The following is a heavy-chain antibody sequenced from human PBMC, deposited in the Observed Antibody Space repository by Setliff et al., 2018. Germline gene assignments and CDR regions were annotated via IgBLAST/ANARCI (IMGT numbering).Heavy chain of an antibody. Sequence: PSETLSLTCAAYGGTFSDYHWTWIRQSPEKGLERIGEINHRGSTNYNPSLKSRVTISIDTSRDQFSLKLISMIAADTAVYYCARGRNIAARLLDAWGQGTLVTVSS. D-gene: IGHD6-6*01. V-gene: IGHV4-34*01. J-gene: IGHJ4*02. CDR3: ARGRNIAARLLDA. CDR1: GGTFSDYH. CDR2: INHRGST.